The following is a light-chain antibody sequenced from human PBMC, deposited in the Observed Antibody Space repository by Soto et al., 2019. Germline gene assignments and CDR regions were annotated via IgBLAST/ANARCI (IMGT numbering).Light chain of an antibody. CDR1: SSDVGAYNY. Sequence: SALTQPASVSGSLGQSITISCTGTSSDVGAYNYVSWYQQQPGKAPKLMISEVSNRPSGVSNRFSGSKSGNTASLIISGLQAEDEAAYYCCSFTSITTYVFRTGTKVTVL. J-gene: IGLJ1*01. CDR3: CSFTSITTYV. V-gene: IGLV2-14*01. CDR2: EVS.